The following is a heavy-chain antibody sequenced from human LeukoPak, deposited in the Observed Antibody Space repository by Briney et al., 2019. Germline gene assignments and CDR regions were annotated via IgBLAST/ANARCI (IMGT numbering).Heavy chain of an antibody. CDR3: ARGDYGSGTFDY. Sequence: PSGTLSLTCAVSGGSISSSNWWSWVRQPPGKGLEWIGEIYHSGSTNYNPSLKSRVTISVDTSKNQFSLKLSSVTAADTAVYYCARGDYGSGTFDYWGQGTLVTVSS. J-gene: IGHJ4*02. CDR2: IYHSGST. CDR1: GGSISSSNW. D-gene: IGHD3-10*01. V-gene: IGHV4-4*02.